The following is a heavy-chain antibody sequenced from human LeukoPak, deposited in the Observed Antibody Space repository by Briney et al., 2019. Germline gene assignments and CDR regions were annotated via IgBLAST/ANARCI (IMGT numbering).Heavy chain of an antibody. V-gene: IGHV4-4*07. J-gene: IGHJ4*02. D-gene: IGHD6-13*01. CDR2: IYTSGST. CDR1: GGSISSYY. CDR3: ARDRQDSSSWGDFDY. Sequence: SETPSLTCTVSGGSISSYYWSWIRQPAGKGLEWIGRIYTSGSTNYNPSLKSRVTMSVDTSKNQFSLKLRSVTAADTAVYYCARDRQDSSSWGDFDYWGQGTLVTVSS.